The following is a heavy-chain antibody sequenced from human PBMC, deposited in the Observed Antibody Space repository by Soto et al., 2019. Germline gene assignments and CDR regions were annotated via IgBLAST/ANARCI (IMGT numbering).Heavy chain of an antibody. CDR2: ISYDGSNK. V-gene: IGHV3-30-3*01. J-gene: IGHJ4*02. CDR3: ARDPINSSGWYRDY. D-gene: IGHD6-19*01. Sequence: QVQLVESGGGVVQPGRSLRLSCAASGFTFSSYAMHWVRQAPGKGLEWVAVISYDGSNKYYADSVKGRFTISRDNSKNTLYLKMNRLRAEDTAVYYCARDPINSSGWYRDYWGQVTLVTVSS. CDR1: GFTFSSYA.